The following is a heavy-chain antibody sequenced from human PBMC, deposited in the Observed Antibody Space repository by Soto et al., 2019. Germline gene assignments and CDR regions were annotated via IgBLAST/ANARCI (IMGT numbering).Heavy chain of an antibody. V-gene: IGHV4-30-2*01. D-gene: IGHD5-12*01. J-gene: IGHJ3*02. CDR1: GGSISSGGYS. CDR2: IYHSGST. CDR3: ASMSWIRAFAI. Sequence: QLQLQESGSGLVKPSQTLSLTCAVSGGSISSGGYSWSWIRQPPGKGLEWIGYIYHSGSTYYNASLKSXXTXSXXRSKNQFSLKLSSVTAADTAVYYCASMSWIRAFAIWGQGTVVTVSS.